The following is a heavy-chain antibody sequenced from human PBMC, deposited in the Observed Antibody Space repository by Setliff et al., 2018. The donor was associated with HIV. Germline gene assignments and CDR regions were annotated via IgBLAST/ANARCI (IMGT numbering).Heavy chain of an antibody. V-gene: IGHV4-61*09. J-gene: IGHJ4*02. D-gene: IGHD5-12*01. Sequence: SETLSLTCTVSGGSISSGGYYWSWIRQPAGKGLEWIGHIYTGGSPNYNPSLMSRVTISIDTSKNQFSLKMSSVTAADTALYYCATYIVSPTKGHYWGQGTLVTVSS. CDR3: ATYIVSPTKGHY. CDR2: IYTGGSP. CDR1: GGSISSGGYY.